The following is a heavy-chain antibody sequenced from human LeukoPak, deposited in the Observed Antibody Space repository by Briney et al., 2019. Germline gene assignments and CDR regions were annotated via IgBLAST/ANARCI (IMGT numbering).Heavy chain of an antibody. J-gene: IGHJ6*03. V-gene: IGHV4-59*01. D-gene: IGHD3-3*01. CDR2: IYYSGGT. Sequence: SETLSLTCTVSGGSISSNYWSWIRQPPGKGLEWIGYIYYSGGTNYNPSLKSRVTISVDTSKNQFSLKLSSVTAAATAVYYCARVRQGDFDFWSRYYTGQLYYYYMDVWGKGTTVTVSS. CDR1: GGSISSNY. CDR3: ARVRQGDFDFWSRYYTGQLYYYYMDV.